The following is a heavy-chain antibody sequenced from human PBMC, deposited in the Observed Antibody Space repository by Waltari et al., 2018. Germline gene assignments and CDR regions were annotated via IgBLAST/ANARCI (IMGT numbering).Heavy chain of an antibody. CDR1: GGSISSSSYY. J-gene: IGHJ3*02. V-gene: IGHV4-39*07. Sequence: QLQLQESGPGLVKPSETLSLTCTVSGGSISSSSYYWGWIRQPPGKGLEWIGSIYYSGSTYYNPSLKSRVTISVDTSKNQFSLKLSSVTAADTAVYYCAREGERYYGSGSYSDAFDIWGQGTMVTVSS. CDR2: IYYSGST. D-gene: IGHD3-10*01. CDR3: AREGERYYGSGSYSDAFDI.